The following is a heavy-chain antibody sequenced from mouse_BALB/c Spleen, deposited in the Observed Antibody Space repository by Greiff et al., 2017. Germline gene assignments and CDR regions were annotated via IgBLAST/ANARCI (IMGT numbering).Heavy chain of an antibody. J-gene: IGHJ2*01. D-gene: IGHD2-4*01. CDR1: GFTFTDYY. Sequence: EVMLVESGGGLVQPGGSLRLSCATSGFTFTDYYMSWVRQPPGKALEWLGFIRNKANGYTTEYSASVKGRFTISRDNSQSILYLQMNTLRAEDSATYYCARSMITSYFDYWGQGTTLTVSS. CDR2: IRNKANGYTT. CDR3: ARSMITSYFDY. V-gene: IGHV7-3*02.